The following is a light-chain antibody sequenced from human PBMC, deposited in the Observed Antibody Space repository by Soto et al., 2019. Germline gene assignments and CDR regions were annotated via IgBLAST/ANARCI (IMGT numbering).Light chain of an antibody. CDR2: EVS. CDR3: ASYARSNNVL. Sequence: QTVVTQPPLASGSPGQSVAISCTGTSSDIGAYNFVSWYQQHPGKAPQVLLYEVSKRASGVPDRFSGSKSGNTASLIVTGLQAEDEADYYCASYARSNNVLFGGGTKVTVL. CDR1: SSDIGAYNF. V-gene: IGLV2-8*01. J-gene: IGLJ2*01.